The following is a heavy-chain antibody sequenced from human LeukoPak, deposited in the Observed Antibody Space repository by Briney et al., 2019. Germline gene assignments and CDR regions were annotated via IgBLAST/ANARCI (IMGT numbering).Heavy chain of an antibody. V-gene: IGHV1-2*02. J-gene: IGHJ6*02. D-gene: IGHD2-2*01. CDR3: ARVPLGACSSTSCYYGMDV. CDR1: GYTFTGYY. CDR2: INPNSGGT. Sequence: ASVKVSCKASGYTFTGYYMHWVRQAPGLGLEWMGWINPNSGGTNYAQKFQGRVTMTRDTSISTAYMELSRLRSDDTAVYYCARVPLGACSSTSCYYGMDVWGQGTTVTVSS.